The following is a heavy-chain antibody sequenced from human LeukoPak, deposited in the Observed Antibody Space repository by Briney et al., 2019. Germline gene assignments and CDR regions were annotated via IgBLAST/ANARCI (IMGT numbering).Heavy chain of an antibody. D-gene: IGHD6-13*01. V-gene: IGHV1-18*01. CDR3: ARDIDYSSSWYGLQYFDY. J-gene: IGHJ4*02. CDR1: GYTFTSYG. Sequence: ASVKVSCKASGYTFTSYGISWVRQAPGQGLEWMGWISAYNGNTNYAQKLQGRVTMTTDTSTSTAYMDLRSLRSDDTAVYYCARDIDYSSSWYGLQYFDYWGQGTLVTVSS. CDR2: ISAYNGNT.